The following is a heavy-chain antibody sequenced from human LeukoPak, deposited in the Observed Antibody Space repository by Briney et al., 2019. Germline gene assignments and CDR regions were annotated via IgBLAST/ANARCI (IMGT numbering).Heavy chain of an antibody. CDR3: ARIGDRYCSGGSCYFFDY. D-gene: IGHD2-15*01. J-gene: IGHJ4*02. V-gene: IGHV1-18*01. Sequence: ASVKVSCKASGYTFTSYGISWVRQAPGQGLEWMGWISAYNGNTNYAQKLQGRVTMTTDTSTSTAYMELRSLRSDDTAVYYCARIGDRYCSGGSCYFFDYWGQGTLVTVSS. CDR2: ISAYNGNT. CDR1: GYTFTSYG.